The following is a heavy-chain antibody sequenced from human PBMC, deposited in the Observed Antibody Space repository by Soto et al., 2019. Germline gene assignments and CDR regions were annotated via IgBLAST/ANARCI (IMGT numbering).Heavy chain of an antibody. Sequence: GGSLRLSCAASGFTFSTYGMSWVRQAPGKGLEWVSAISESAGSTSYADSVKGRFTISRDNSKNTLYLQMNSLRAEDTAVYYCAKLGFQYSGYHYEWRKVFGYWGQGTPVTVSS. CDR3: AKLGFQYSGYHYEWRKVFGY. D-gene: IGHD5-12*01. J-gene: IGHJ4*02. V-gene: IGHV3-23*01. CDR1: GFTFSTYG. CDR2: ISESAGST.